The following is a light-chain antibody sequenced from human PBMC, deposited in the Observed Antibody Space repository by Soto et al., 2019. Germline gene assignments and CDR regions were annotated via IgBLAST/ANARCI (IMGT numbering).Light chain of an antibody. CDR1: QSVLYSSSSKNC. V-gene: IGKV4-1*01. Sequence: DIVMTQSPDSLPVSLGERATINCKSSQSVLYSSSSKNCLVWYQQKPGQPPKVLIYWASTRESGVPDRFSGSGSGTECTLTISKLHAEDVAVYYCLQHRSSPYTFGQGTK. CDR3: LQHRSSPYT. CDR2: WAS. J-gene: IGKJ2*01.